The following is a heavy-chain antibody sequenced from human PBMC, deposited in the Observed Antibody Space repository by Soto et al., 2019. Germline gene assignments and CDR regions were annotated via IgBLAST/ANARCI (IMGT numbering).Heavy chain of an antibody. D-gene: IGHD2-15*01. CDR2: ISYDGSNK. J-gene: IGHJ4*02. CDR3: AGGQYYFDY. V-gene: IGHV3-30*03. CDR1: EFPFSNYG. Sequence: GGSLKISCAASEFPFSNYGMHWVRQAPGKGLEWVAHISYDGSNKHYADSVKGRFTISRDNSKNMLFLQMSSLRTEDTAVYYCAGGQYYFDYCGQGTRVTVSS.